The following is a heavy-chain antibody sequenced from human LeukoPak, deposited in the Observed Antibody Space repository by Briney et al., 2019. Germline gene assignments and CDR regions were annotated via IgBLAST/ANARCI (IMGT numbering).Heavy chain of an antibody. CDR3: ARDPGSEGYYYYMDV. D-gene: IGHD1-1*01. CDR1: GGSISSYY. J-gene: IGHJ6*03. V-gene: IGHV4-4*07. CDR2: IYTSGST. Sequence: SETLSLTCTVSGGSISSYYWSWIRQPAGKGLEWIGRIYTSGSTNYNPSLKSRVTMSVDTSKNQFSLKLSSVTAADTAVYYCARDPGSEGYYYYMDVWGKGTTVTVSS.